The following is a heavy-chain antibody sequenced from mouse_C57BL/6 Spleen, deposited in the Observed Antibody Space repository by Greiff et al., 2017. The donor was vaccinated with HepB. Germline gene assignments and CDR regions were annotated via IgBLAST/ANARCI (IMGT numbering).Heavy chain of an antibody. Sequence: QVQLQQSGAELVRPGASVTLSCKASGYTFTDYEMHWVKQTPVHGLEWIGAIDPETGGTAYNQKFKGKAILTADKSSSTAYMELRRLTSEDSAVYYCTRSVYYDYDDGLYYAMDYWGQGTSVTVAS. CDR3: TRSVYYDYDDGLYYAMDY. CDR2: IDPETGGT. J-gene: IGHJ4*01. CDR1: GYTFTDYE. D-gene: IGHD2-4*01. V-gene: IGHV1-15*01.